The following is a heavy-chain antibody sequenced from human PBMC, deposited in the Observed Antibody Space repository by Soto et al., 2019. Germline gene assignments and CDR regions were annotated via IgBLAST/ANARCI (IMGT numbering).Heavy chain of an antibody. J-gene: IGHJ4*02. V-gene: IGHV4-31*03. CDR2: IYYSGNT. CDR1: GGSISSRDYY. CDR3: ARSPENYYGSGSYFFDN. D-gene: IGHD3-10*01. Sequence: QVQLQESGPGLVKPSQTLSLTCTISGGSISSRDYYWSWIRQHPGKGLEWIVYIYYSGNTNYNPSLKSRVTISLDTSKNQFSLKLSSVTAADTAVYYCARSPENYYGSGSYFFDNWGQGTLVTVSS.